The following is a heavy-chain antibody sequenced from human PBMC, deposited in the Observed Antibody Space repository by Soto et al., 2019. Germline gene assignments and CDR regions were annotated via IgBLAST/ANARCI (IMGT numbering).Heavy chain of an antibody. CDR2: IYYSGST. CDR3: ARWLARGYYYGMDV. Sequence: QVQLQESGPGLVKPSETLSLTCTVSGNSISSDYWTWIRQPPGKGLEWIGYIYYSGSTNYNPSLKSRVTISVDTSKNQFSLKLSSVTAADTAVYYCARWLARGYYYGMDVWGQGTTVIVS. D-gene: IGHD3-10*01. CDR1: GNSISSDY. J-gene: IGHJ6*02. V-gene: IGHV4-59*01.